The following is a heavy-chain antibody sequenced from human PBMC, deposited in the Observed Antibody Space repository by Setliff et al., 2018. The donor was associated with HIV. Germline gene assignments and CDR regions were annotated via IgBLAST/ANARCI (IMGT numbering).Heavy chain of an antibody. V-gene: IGHV4-38-2*02. J-gene: IGHJ4*02. D-gene: IGHD2-21*01. CDR2: IYHSGST. Sequence: SETLSLTCAVSGYSISSGYYWGWIRQPPGKGLEWIGSIYHSGSTYYNPSLKSRVTISVDTSRNQFSLRLNSVTAADTAVYYCATDPRRLSYWGQGTLVTVSS. CDR3: ATDPRRLSY. CDR1: GYSISSGYY.